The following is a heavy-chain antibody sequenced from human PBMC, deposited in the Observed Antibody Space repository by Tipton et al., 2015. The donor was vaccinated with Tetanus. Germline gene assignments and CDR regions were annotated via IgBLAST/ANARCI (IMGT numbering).Heavy chain of an antibody. CDR3: ARAPNHMPRAYDY. CDR2: ITPIVGTT. D-gene: IGHD1-14*01. CDR1: GGTFTNYA. Sequence: QSGPEVKKPGSSVKVSCKASGGTFTNYALSWVRQAPGQGLEWVGGITPIVGTTNSAPNFQGRVTITADESTNTAYMELSSLRSEDTAVCYCARAPNHMPRAYDYWGQGIQITASS. V-gene: IGHV1-69*01. J-gene: IGHJ4*02.